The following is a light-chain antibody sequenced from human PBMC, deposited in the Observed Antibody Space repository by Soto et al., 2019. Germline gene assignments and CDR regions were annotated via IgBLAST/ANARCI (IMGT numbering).Light chain of an antibody. CDR1: GSNIGAGFD. Sequence: QSVRTQPPSLSGAPGQNIICSCTGGGSNIGAGFDVHWYQQLPGTAPKLLIYGNTNRPSGVPDRFSGSKSGTSASLVITGLQAEDEADYYCQSYDTGLSGPVVFGGETKLTVL. J-gene: IGLJ2*01. CDR3: QSYDTGLSGPVV. V-gene: IGLV1-40*01. CDR2: GNT.